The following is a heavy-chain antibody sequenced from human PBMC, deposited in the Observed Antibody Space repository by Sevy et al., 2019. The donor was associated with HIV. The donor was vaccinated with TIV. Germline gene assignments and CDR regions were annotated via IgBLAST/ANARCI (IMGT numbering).Heavy chain of an antibody. D-gene: IGHD3-3*01. CDR1: GFRFNDYA. Sequence: GGSLRLSCEASGFRFNDYAIYWVRQAPGMGLDWVAVISYDASEEYYSDSVRGRFTLSRDKSTNTVHLQMTSLRPEDTAVYYCARGQEGFNIKSPDYWGQGTLVTVSS. J-gene: IGHJ4*02. CDR2: ISYDASEE. V-gene: IGHV3-30*04. CDR3: ARGQEGFNIKSPDY.